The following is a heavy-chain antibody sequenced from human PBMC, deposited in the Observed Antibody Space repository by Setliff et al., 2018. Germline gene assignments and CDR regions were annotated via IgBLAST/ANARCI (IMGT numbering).Heavy chain of an antibody. Sequence: ASVKVSCKSSGFTFTDYGITWVRQVPGQGLEWMGWINNYNFNTQYAQKFQGRVTVTTDTSTTTAYMELRSLRADETAVYYCARIKFYVSSGYYYAPELWGQGTTVTVSS. CDR3: ARIKFYVSSGYYYAPEL. D-gene: IGHD3-22*01. J-gene: IGHJ4*02. CDR1: GFTFTDYG. CDR2: INNYNFNT. V-gene: IGHV1-18*01.